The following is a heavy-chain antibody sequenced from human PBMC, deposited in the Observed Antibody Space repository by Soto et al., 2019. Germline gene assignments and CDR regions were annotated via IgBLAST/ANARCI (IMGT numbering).Heavy chain of an antibody. Sequence: QVQLVESGGGVVQPGGSLRLSCAASGFTFSDSAMHWVRQAPGKGLEWVAAMSFDGDDKYYADSVKGRFTISRDNSMDTLVLQLTSLRPEDTALYYCARDFRRVVPGIGNWGQGTLVTVSS. V-gene: IGHV3-30-3*01. CDR3: ARDFRRVVPGIGN. J-gene: IGHJ4*02. D-gene: IGHD3-10*01. CDR1: GFTFSDSA. CDR2: MSFDGDDK.